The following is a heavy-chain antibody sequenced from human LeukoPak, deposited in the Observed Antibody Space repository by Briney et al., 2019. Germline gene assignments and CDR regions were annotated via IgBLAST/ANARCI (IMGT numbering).Heavy chain of an antibody. D-gene: IGHD5-18*01. CDR2: ISGSGGST. V-gene: IGHV3-23*01. CDR1: GFTFSSYG. J-gene: IGHJ4*02. CDR3: ASGSSYGLPFDY. Sequence: GGSLRLSCAASGFTFSSYGISWVRQAPGKGLEWVSAISGSGGSTYYADSVKGRFTISRDNSKNTLYLQMNSLRAEDTAVYYCASGSSYGLPFDYWGQGTLVTVSS.